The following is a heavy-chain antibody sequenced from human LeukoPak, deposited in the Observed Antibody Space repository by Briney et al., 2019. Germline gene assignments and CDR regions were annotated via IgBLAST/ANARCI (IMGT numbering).Heavy chain of an antibody. D-gene: IGHD2-2*01. J-gene: IGHJ5*02. Sequence: ASVKVSCKASGYTFTGYYMHWVRQAPGQGLEWMGWINPNSGGTNYAQKLQGRVTMTRDTSISTAYMELSRLRSDDTAVYYCARGVGYCSSTSCQGGDWFDPWGQGTLVTVSS. CDR1: GYTFTGYY. CDR3: ARGVGYCSSTSCQGGDWFDP. V-gene: IGHV1-2*02. CDR2: INPNSGGT.